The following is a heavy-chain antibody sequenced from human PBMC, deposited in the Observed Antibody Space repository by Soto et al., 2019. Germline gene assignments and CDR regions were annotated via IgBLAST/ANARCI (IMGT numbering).Heavy chain of an antibody. CDR3: ARGRGRYSSGWSWFDP. CDR1: GGTIRSPDW. CDR2: IFQSGIT. D-gene: IGHD6-19*01. V-gene: IGHV4-4*02. J-gene: IGHJ5*02. Sequence: SETLSLTCGVAGGTIRSPDWWTWVRQPPGKGLEWIGEIFQSGITNYTSSLESRVTISVDKSKNQFSLTLTSVTAADTAVYFCARGRGRYSSGWSWFDPWGQGILVTVSS.